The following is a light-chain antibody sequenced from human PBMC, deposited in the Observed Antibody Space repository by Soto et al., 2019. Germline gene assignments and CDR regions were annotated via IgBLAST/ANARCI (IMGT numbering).Light chain of an antibody. V-gene: IGLV2-8*01. Sequence: QSALTQPPSASGSPGQSVTISCTGTSSDVGGYNYVSWYQQHPGKAPKLMISEVSKRPSGVPDRFSGSKSGNTASLTVSGLQDEEDADYYCRSFAGNNNLVFGGGTKLTVL. CDR1: SSDVGGYNY. CDR3: RSFAGNNNLV. J-gene: IGLJ2*01. CDR2: EVS.